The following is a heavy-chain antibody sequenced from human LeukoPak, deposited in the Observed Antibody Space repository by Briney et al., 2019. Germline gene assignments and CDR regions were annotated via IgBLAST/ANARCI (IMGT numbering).Heavy chain of an antibody. D-gene: IGHD5-24*01. CDR1: GFTFSSYE. CDR3: ARETRVRWTDY. V-gene: IGHV3-21*01. CDR2: ISGRSLYI. Sequence: GGSLRLSCAASGFTFSSYEMNWVRQAPGKGLEWVSAISGRSLYIYYADSVKGRFTISRDNAKNSLYLQMNSLRAEDTAVYYCARETRVRWTDYWGQGILVTVSS. J-gene: IGHJ4*02.